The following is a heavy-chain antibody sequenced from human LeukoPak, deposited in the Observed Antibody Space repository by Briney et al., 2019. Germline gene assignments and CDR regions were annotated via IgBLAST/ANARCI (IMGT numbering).Heavy chain of an antibody. D-gene: IGHD2-2*03. V-gene: IGHV4-59*11. Sequence: SETLSLTCTVSGGSISSHYWSWIRQPPGKGLEWIGYIYYSGSTNYNPSLKSRVTISVDTSKNQFSLKLTSVTAADTALYYCAKDILDIAKDGWVDPWGQGTLVTVSS. J-gene: IGHJ5*02. CDR3: AKDILDIAKDGWVDP. CDR2: IYYSGST. CDR1: GGSISSHY.